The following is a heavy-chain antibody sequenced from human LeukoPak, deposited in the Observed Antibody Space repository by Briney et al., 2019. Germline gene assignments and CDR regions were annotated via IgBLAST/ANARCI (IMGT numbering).Heavy chain of an antibody. V-gene: IGHV1-8*01. J-gene: IGHJ4*02. Sequence: VSVKVSCKASGYTFSSYDINWVRQATGQGLEWVGWMNPNNGNTGYAQKFQGRVTMTRNTSISTAYMELSSPTSEDTAVYYCARRVAGVDCWGQGTLVTVSS. CDR1: GYTFSSYD. D-gene: IGHD6-19*01. CDR3: ARRVAGVDC. CDR2: MNPNNGNT.